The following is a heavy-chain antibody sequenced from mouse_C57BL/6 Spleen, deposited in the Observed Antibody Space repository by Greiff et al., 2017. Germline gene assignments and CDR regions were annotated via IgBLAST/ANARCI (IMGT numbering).Heavy chain of an antibody. Sequence: VQLQQSGAELVKPGASVKLSCKASGYTFTEYTIHWLKQRSGQGLEWIGWFYPGSGSIKYNEKFKDKATLTADKSSSTVYMELSRLTSEDSAVYVCARHEEYYNCSSHWYFDVWGTGTTVTVSS. CDR1: GYTFTEYT. CDR3: ARHEEYYNCSSHWYFDV. D-gene: IGHD1-1*01. J-gene: IGHJ1*03. CDR2: FYPGSGSI. V-gene: IGHV1-62-2*01.